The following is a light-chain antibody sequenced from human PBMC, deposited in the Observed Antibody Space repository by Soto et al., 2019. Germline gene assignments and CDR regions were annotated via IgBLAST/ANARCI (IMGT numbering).Light chain of an antibody. CDR1: QTISTL. CDR3: QQYSISPGT. CDR2: KAS. J-gene: IGKJ1*01. Sequence: DIQMTQSPSTLSASVGDRVTITCRASQTISTLLAWYQQRPGKAPNLLIYKASSLESGVPSRFSGSVSGTDFPLTLRSLPPDDFAPFFCQQYSISPGTLGKGTKVDIK. V-gene: IGKV1-5*03.